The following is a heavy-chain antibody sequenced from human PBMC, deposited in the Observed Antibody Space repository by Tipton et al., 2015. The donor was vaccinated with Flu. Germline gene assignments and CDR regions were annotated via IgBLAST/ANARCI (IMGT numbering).Heavy chain of an antibody. CDR3: ARGSGSSSRDVFDV. Sequence: SLRLSCAASGFTVSSNYMSWVRQAPGKGLEWVSVIYSGGSTYYADSVKGRFTISRDNSKNTLYLQMNSLRAEDTAVYYCARGSGSSSRDVFDVWGQGTMVTVSS. D-gene: IGHD1-26*01. CDR2: IYSGGST. V-gene: IGHV3-53*01. CDR1: GFTVSSNY. J-gene: IGHJ3*01.